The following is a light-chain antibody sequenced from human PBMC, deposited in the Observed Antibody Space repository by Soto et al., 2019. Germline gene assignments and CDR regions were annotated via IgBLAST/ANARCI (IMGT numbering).Light chain of an antibody. V-gene: IGKV3-15*01. CDR3: QQYNNWPLT. CDR1: QSVTSN. CDR2: GAS. Sequence: EIVMTQSPATLSVSPGERATLSCRASQSVTSNLAWYQQKLGQPPRRLIYGASTRATGIPARFSGSGSGTEFTLTISSLQSEDFAVYYCQQYNNWPLTFGGGTKVEIK. J-gene: IGKJ4*01.